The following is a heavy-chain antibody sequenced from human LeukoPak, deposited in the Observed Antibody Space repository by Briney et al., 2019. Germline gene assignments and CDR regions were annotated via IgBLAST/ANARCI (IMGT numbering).Heavy chain of an antibody. CDR3: ARVKWELLAGPFEY. Sequence: TLTLSCTVSGDSISSGGKYWSWIPQPAGKGLEWFGRLYSSGTTNYNASLKSRVSMSVDKSKNQFSLMLSSVTAADTAVYYCARVKWELLAGPFEYWGQGTLVTVSS. J-gene: IGHJ4*02. V-gene: IGHV4-61*02. CDR2: LYSSGTT. D-gene: IGHD1-26*01. CDR1: GDSISSGGKY.